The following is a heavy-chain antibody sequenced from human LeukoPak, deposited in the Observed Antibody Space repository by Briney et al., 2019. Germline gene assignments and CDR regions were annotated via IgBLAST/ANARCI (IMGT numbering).Heavy chain of an antibody. V-gene: IGHV3-21*01. Sequence: GGSLRLSCAASGFTFSSYSMNWVRQAPGKGLEWVSSISSSSSYIYYADPVKGRFTISRDNAKNSLYLQMNSLRAEDTAVYYCAREPAGDGVYYYGMDVWGKGTTVTVSS. CDR3: AREPAGDGVYYYGMDV. CDR1: GFTFSSYS. CDR2: ISSSSSYI. D-gene: IGHD3-10*01. J-gene: IGHJ6*04.